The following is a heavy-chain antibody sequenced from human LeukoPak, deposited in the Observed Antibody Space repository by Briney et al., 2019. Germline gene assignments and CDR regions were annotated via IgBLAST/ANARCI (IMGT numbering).Heavy chain of an antibody. J-gene: IGHJ2*01. CDR1: GFTFSSYA. Sequence: GGSLRLSCAASGFTFSSYAMSWVRQAPGKGLEWVTAISGSGGSTYYADSVKGRFTISRDNSKNTLYLQMNSLRAEDTAVYYCAKDYGDLYWYFDLWGRGTLVTVSS. D-gene: IGHD4-17*01. CDR2: ISGSGGST. V-gene: IGHV3-23*01. CDR3: AKDYGDLYWYFDL.